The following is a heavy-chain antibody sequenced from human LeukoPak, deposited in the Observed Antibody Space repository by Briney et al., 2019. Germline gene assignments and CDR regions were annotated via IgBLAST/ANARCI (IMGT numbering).Heavy chain of an antibody. J-gene: IGHJ4*02. CDR3: AKGRSPSSTDCDLDY. CDR2: ISYDGSNK. CDR1: GFTFSSYG. D-gene: IGHD3/OR15-3a*01. V-gene: IGHV3-30*18. Sequence: NPGGSLRLPCAASGFTFSSYGMHWVRQAPGKGLEWVAVISYDGSNKYYTDSVKGRFTISRDNSKNTLYLQMNSLRAEDTAMYYCAKGRSPSSTDCDLDYWGQGTLVTVSS.